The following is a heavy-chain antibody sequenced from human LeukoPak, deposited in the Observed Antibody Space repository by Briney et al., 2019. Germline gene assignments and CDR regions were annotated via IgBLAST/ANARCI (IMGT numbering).Heavy chain of an antibody. CDR2: IYGGGST. J-gene: IGHJ6*02. CDR1: GFTVSSNY. CDR3: ARPLYGSGSYYSYYYYGMDV. V-gene: IGHV3-53*01. D-gene: IGHD3-10*01. Sequence: GGSLRLSCAASGFTVSSNYMSWVRQAPGKGLEWVSVIYGGGSTYYADSVKGRFTISRDNSKNTLYLQMNSLRAEDTAVYYCARPLYGSGSYYSYYYYGMDVWGQGTTVTVSS.